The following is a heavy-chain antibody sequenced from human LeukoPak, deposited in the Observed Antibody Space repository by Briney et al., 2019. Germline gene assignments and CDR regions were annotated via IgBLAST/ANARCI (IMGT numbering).Heavy chain of an antibody. V-gene: IGHV3-64D*06. CDR3: VADGRAADNLYFYY. CDR2: ISGNGVTT. J-gene: IGHJ4*02. D-gene: IGHD5-24*01. CDR1: GFIFRISA. Sequence: GGSLRLSCSASGFIFRISAIHWVRQAPGKGLQYVSVISGNGVTTSYADSVKGRVTVSRDNSKNMVYLQMSSLRAEDTAVYYCVADGRAADNLYFYYWGQGTLVTVSS.